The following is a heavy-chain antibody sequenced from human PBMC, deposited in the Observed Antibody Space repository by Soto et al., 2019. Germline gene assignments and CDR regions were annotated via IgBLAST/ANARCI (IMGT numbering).Heavy chain of an antibody. V-gene: IGHV1-69*13. Sequence: GASVKVSCKASGGTFSSYAISWVRQAPGQGLEWMGGIIPIFGTANYAQKFQGRVTITADESTSTAYMELSSLRSEDTAVYYCARGGCSGGSCYSNYYYYYGMDVWGQGTTVTVSS. CDR1: GGTFSSYA. J-gene: IGHJ6*02. D-gene: IGHD2-15*01. CDR2: IIPIFGTA. CDR3: ARGGCSGGSCYSNYYYYYGMDV.